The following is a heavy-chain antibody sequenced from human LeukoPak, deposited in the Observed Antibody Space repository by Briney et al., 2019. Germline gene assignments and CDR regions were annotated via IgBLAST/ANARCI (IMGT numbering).Heavy chain of an antibody. CDR3: ARSPLRDYDILTGYYKDASDI. CDR1: GYSFTSYS. CDR2: IYPVDSDT. J-gene: IGHJ3*02. V-gene: IGHV5-51*01. Sequence: GEPLKISCQGSGYSFTSYSIGWVRQMPGKGLEWMGIIYPVDSDTRYSPSFQGQVTISADKSISTAYLQWSSLKASDTAMYYCARSPLRDYDILTGYYKDASDIWGQGTMVTVSS. D-gene: IGHD3-9*01.